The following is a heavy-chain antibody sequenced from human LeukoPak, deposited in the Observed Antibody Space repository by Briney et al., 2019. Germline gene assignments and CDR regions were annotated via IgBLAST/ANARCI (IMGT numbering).Heavy chain of an antibody. V-gene: IGHV1-46*01. CDR1: GYTFTSYY. CDR2: INPSGGST. D-gene: IGHD3-16*01. Sequence: GASVKVSCKASGYTFTSYYMHWVLQAPGQGLEWMGIINPSGGSTSYAQKFQGRITMTRDTSTSTVYMELSSLRSEDTAVYYCARRLSDAFDIWGQGTMVTVSS. J-gene: IGHJ3*02. CDR3: ARRLSDAFDI.